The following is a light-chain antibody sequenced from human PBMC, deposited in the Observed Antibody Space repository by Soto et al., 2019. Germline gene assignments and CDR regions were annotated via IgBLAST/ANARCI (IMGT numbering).Light chain of an antibody. Sequence: EIVLTQSPGTLSLSPGERATLSCMASQRVASNCLAWYQQKPGQAHRLLIYSASSRDSGITDRFSGSGSGTDFTLTFSRLEPEDFAVYYCQNYGSSPQTFGQGTTVEI. CDR3: QNYGSSPQT. V-gene: IGKV3-20*01. J-gene: IGKJ1*01. CDR2: SAS. CDR1: QRVASNC.